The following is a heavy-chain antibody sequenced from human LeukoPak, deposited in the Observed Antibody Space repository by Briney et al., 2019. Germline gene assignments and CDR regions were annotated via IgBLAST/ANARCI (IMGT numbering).Heavy chain of an antibody. CDR1: GFTFSSHA. D-gene: IGHD2-2*01. CDR3: AKDADRVVPAAGFDY. J-gene: IGHJ4*02. CDR2: ISGSGGGT. Sequence: GGSLRLSCAASGFTFSSHAMSWVRQAPGKGLEWVSAISGSGGGTYYADSVKGRFTISRDNSKNTLYLQMNSLRAEDTAVYYCAKDADRVVPAAGFDYWGQGTLVTVSS. V-gene: IGHV3-23*01.